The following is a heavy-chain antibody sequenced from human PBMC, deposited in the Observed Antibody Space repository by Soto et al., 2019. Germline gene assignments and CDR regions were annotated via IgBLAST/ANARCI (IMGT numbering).Heavy chain of an antibody. Sequence: EVQLVESGGGVVQPGGSLILSCAASGVTLSNYWMSWVRQAPGKGLEWVANINQDGSKKGYMGYVKGRFTISRDNAKNSLNLQMNSLRVEDTAVYYCAGDRYSSSSDFWGQGTLVTVSS. D-gene: IGHD6-6*01. CDR2: INQDGSKK. V-gene: IGHV3-7*01. J-gene: IGHJ4*02. CDR1: GVTLSNYW. CDR3: AGDRYSSSSDF.